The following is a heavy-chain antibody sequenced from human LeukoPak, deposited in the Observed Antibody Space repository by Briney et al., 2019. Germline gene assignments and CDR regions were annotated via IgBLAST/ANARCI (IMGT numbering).Heavy chain of an antibody. CDR1: GLTFSSHW. V-gene: IGHV3-7*04. J-gene: IGHJ4*02. Sequence: PGGSLRLSCAASGLTFSSHWMHWVRQAPGKGLEWVANIKQDGSKKSYVDSVKGRFTISRDNAKNSLHLQMNSLRAEDTAIYYCTRVGYIDEGIDYWGQGTLVTVSS. CDR2: IKQDGSKK. CDR3: TRVGYIDEGIDY. D-gene: IGHD5-24*01.